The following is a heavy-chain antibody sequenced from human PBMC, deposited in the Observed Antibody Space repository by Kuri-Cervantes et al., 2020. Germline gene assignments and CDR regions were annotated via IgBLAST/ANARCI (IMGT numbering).Heavy chain of an antibody. V-gene: IGHV1-18*01. CDR3: ARDCRPSRAPSNDAYDI. Sequence: ASVKVSCKASGYTFTSYGISWVRQAPGQGLEWMGWISAYNGDTNYAQKLQGRVTITTDTSTSTAYMELRSLRSDDTALYYCARDCRPSRAPSNDAYDIWGQETMVTVSS. CDR2: ISAYNGDT. J-gene: IGHJ3*02. CDR1: GYTFTSYG. D-gene: IGHD5-24*01.